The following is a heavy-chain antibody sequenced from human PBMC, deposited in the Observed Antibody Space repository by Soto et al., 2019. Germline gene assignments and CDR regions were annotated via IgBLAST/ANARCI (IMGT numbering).Heavy chain of an antibody. CDR1: GYTLTELS. J-gene: IGHJ3*02. CDR3: ATDLRPSYYNSLDAFDI. V-gene: IGHV1-24*01. D-gene: IGHD3-10*01. CDR2: FDPEDGET. Sequence: ASVKVSCKVSGYTLTELSMHWVRQAPGKGLEWMGGFDPEDGETIYAQKFQGRVTMTEDTSTDTAYMELSSLRSEDTAVYYCATDLRPSYYNSLDAFDIWGQGTMVTVSS.